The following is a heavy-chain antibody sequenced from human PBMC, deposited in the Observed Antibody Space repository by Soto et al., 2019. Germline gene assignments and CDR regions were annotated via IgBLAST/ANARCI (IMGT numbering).Heavy chain of an antibody. V-gene: IGHV3-48*01. CDR2: ISSSSSTI. CDR3: ARVTVPFMDV. CDR1: GFTFSSYS. D-gene: IGHD4-4*01. Sequence: GGSLRLSCAASGFTFSSYSMNWVRQAPGKGLEWVSYISSSSSTIYYADSVKGRFTISRDNAKNSLYLQMNSLRAEVTAVYYCARVTVPFMDVWSKGTTVTVSS. J-gene: IGHJ6*03.